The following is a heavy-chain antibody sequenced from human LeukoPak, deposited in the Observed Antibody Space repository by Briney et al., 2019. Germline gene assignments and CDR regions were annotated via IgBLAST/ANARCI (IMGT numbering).Heavy chain of an antibody. J-gene: IGHJ5*02. CDR2: MNPNSGNP. V-gene: IGHV1-8*01. CDR3: ARYTAAAGTFNWFDR. Sequence: ASVTVSCTASGYTFTSYDIHWVRQAPRQGLEWMGWMNPNSGNPGYAQKFQGRVTMTRNTSISTAYMELSSLRSEDTAVYYCARYTAAAGTFNWFDRWGEGRLVTVSS. D-gene: IGHD6-13*01. CDR1: GYTFTSYD.